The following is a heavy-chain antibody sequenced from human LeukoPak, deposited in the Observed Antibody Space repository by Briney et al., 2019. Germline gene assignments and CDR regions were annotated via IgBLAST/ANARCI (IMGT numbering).Heavy chain of an antibody. D-gene: IGHD4-11*01. CDR1: GGSISSYY. J-gene: IGHJ1*01. Sequence: KTSETLSLTSTVSGGSISSYYWSWIRQPPGKGLEWIGYIYYSGSTNYNPSLKSRVTISVDTSKNQFSLKLSSVTAADTAVYYCASSTTLEYFQHWGQGTLVTVSS. V-gene: IGHV4-59*01. CDR3: ASSTTLEYFQH. CDR2: IYYSGST.